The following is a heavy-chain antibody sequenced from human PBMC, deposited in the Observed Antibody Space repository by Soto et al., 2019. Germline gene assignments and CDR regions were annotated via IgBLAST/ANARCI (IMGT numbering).Heavy chain of an antibody. V-gene: IGHV3-30*04. CDR1: GFTFSSFA. J-gene: IGHJ6*02. CDR2: ISYDGRKN. D-gene: IGHD2-2*02. CDR3: ARGCSSSDCYTNYYYYYGMDV. Sequence: QVQLVESGGGVVQPGRSLRLSCAASGFTFSSFAMHWARQAPGKGLEWVAFISYDGRKNSYADSVKGRFTVSRDNSKNTVYLQMNSLRAEYTAVYYCARGCSSSDCYTNYYYYYGMDVWSHGTTVTVSS.